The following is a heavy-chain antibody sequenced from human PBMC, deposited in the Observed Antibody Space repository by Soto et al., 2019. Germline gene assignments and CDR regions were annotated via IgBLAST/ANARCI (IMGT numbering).Heavy chain of an antibody. CDR2: TIPIFGTA. Sequence: SVKVSCKASGGTFSSYAISWVRQALGQGLEWMGGTIPIFGTANYAQKFQGRVTITADESTSTAYMELSSLRSEDTAVYYCASRSRFLEWLPQGGHYYYYYGMDVWG. CDR1: GGTFSSYA. D-gene: IGHD3-3*01. CDR3: ASRSRFLEWLPQGGHYYYYYGMDV. J-gene: IGHJ6*02. V-gene: IGHV1-69*13.